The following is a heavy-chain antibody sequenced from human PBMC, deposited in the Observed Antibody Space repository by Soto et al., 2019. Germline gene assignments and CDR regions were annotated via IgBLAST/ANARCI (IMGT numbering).Heavy chain of an antibody. CDR2: IYTSGST. J-gene: IGHJ3*02. CDR1: GGSISSYY. Sequence: QVQLQESGPGLVKPSETLSLTCTVSGGSISSYYWSWIRQPAGKGLEWIGRIYTSGSTNYNPSLKSRVTMSVDMSKSQFSLKLSSVTAADTAVYYCARDPIPVYGKAFDIWGQGTMVTVSS. V-gene: IGHV4-4*07. CDR3: ARDPIPVYGKAFDI. D-gene: IGHD3-10*01.